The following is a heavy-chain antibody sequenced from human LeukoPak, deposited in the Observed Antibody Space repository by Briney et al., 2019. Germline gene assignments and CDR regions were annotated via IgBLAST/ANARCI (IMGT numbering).Heavy chain of an antibody. D-gene: IGHD2-2*02. CDR3: ASGPWYQLLYLRLHYYMDV. J-gene: IGHJ6*03. V-gene: IGHV1-69*05. Sequence: ASVKVSCKASGGTFSSYAISWVRQAPGQGLEWMGRIIPIFGTANYAQKFQGRVTITTDESTSTAYMELSSLRSEDTAVYYCASGPWYQLLYLRLHYYMDVWGKGTTVTVSS. CDR2: IIPIFGTA. CDR1: GGTFSSYA.